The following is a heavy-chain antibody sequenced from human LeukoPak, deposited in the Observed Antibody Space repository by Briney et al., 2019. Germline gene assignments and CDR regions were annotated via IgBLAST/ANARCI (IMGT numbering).Heavy chain of an antibody. V-gene: IGHV3-21*01. CDR2: ISSSSSYI. CDR1: GFTFGDYA. CDR3: ARQQWLDGAYYFDY. D-gene: IGHD6-19*01. J-gene: IGHJ4*02. Sequence: GGSLRLSCTASGFTFGDYAMSWFRQAPGKGLEWVSSISSSSSYIHYADSVKGRFTISRDNAKNSLSLQMNSLRAEDTAVYYCARQQWLDGAYYFDYWGQGTLVTVSS.